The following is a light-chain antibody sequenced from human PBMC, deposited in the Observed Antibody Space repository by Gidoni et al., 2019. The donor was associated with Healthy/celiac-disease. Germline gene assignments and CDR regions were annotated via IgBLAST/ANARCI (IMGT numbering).Light chain of an antibody. J-gene: IGKJ2*01. CDR3: QQYNNWPLT. V-gene: IGKV3-15*01. CDR1: QSVSSN. CDR2: GAS. Sequence: EIVMTQSPATLSVSPGERATLSCRASQSVSSNLAWYQQKPGQPPRLLIYGASTSVTGIPARFSGSGSGTEFTLTISSLQSEDFAVYYCQQYNNWPLTFGQGTKLEIK.